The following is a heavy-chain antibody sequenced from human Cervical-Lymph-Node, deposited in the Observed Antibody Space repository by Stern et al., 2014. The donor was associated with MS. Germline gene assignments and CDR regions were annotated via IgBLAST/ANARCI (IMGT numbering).Heavy chain of an antibody. D-gene: IGHD3-22*01. Sequence: VQLVESGPGLVKPSQTLSLTCTVSGGPISGGGYYWSWIRQHPGKGLEGIGDISYSGTTYYNPSLKSLVTISVDTSKNQFSLKLSSVTAADTAVYFCERSRMFYGSSGYYPAAFDIWGQGTMVTVSS. J-gene: IGHJ3*02. V-gene: IGHV4-31*01. CDR1: GGPISGGGYY. CDR2: ISYSGTT. CDR3: ERSRMFYGSSGYYPAAFDI.